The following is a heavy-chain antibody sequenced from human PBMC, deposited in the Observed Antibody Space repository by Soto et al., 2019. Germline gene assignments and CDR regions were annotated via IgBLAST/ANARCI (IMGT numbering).Heavy chain of an antibody. V-gene: IGHV1-18*01. CDR1: GYTFTSYG. CDR2: ISAYNGNT. J-gene: IGHJ4*02. D-gene: IGHD2-15*01. Sequence: GASVQVSCKASGYTFTSYGISWVRQAPGQGLEWMGWISAYNGNTNYSQKFQGRVTITRDTSASTAYMELSSLRSEDTAVYYCARGPGGPDGPGDYWGQGTLVTVSS. CDR3: ARGPGGPDGPGDY.